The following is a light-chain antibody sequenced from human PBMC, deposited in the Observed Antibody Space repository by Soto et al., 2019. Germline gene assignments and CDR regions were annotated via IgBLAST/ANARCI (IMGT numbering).Light chain of an antibody. V-gene: IGKV1-5*01. J-gene: IGKJ2*01. CDR2: DAS. Sequence: DIQMTQSPSTLSAFVGDRVTITCRSSESISRWLAWYQQKPQRAPKLLLYDASSLESEVPSRLSGSGSGTEFTLNIGSLPPDAFARYQCQEYSSYQNTFGEGTQLVVK. CDR3: QEYSSYQNT. CDR1: ESISRW.